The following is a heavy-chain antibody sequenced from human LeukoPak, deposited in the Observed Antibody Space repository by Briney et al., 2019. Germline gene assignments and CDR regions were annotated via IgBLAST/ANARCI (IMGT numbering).Heavy chain of an antibody. CDR2: ILNSGTTT. CDR1: GFTFSSYE. V-gene: IGHV3-48*03. Sequence: GGSLRLSCAASGFTFSSYEMNWVRQAPGKGLEWVSYILNSGTTTYYADSVKGRFTISRDNAKKSLYLQMNSLRAEDTGVYYCARDLWDHWGQGTLVTVSS. CDR3: ARDLWDH. J-gene: IGHJ4*02.